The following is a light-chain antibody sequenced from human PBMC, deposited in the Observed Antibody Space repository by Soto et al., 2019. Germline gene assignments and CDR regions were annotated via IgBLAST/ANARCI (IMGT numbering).Light chain of an antibody. V-gene: IGKV3-15*01. Sequence: EIVLTQSPGTLSLSPGVRASLSCRASQRVNSNYLAWYHQKPGQAPRLLIYGASTRATGIPARFSGSGSGTEFTLTINSLQSEDFAVYYCQQYNNWPRTFGQGTKVDIK. CDR3: QQYNNWPRT. J-gene: IGKJ1*01. CDR1: QRVNSN. CDR2: GAS.